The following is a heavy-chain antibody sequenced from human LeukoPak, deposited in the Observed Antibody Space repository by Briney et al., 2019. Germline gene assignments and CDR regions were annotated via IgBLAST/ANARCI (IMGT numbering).Heavy chain of an antibody. D-gene: IGHD2-2*01. Sequence: GGSLGLSCAASGFTFSSYWMHWVRQAPGKGLVWVSRINSDGSSTTYADSVKGRFTISRDNAKNTLYLQMNSLRAEDTAVYYCAREFYCTSASCHDYWGQGTLVTVSS. CDR2: INSDGSST. CDR3: AREFYCTSASCHDY. J-gene: IGHJ4*02. CDR1: GFTFSSYW. V-gene: IGHV3-74*01.